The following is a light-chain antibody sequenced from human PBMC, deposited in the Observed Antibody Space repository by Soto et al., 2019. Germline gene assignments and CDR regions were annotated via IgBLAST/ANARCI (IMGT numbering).Light chain of an antibody. CDR3: SSYTSSSIDYV. V-gene: IGLV2-14*01. J-gene: IGLJ1*01. Sequence: QSALTQPASVSGSPGQSITISCTGTSSDVGGYNYVSWYQQHPGKDPKLMIYEVSNRPSGVSNRFSGSKSGNTASLTISGLQAEDEAYYYCSSYTSSSIDYVFGTGTKLTVL. CDR1: SSDVGGYNY. CDR2: EVS.